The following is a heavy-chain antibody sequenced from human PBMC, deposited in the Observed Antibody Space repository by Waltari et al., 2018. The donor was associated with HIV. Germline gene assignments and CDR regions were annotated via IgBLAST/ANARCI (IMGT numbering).Heavy chain of an antibody. CDR2: IKHSGST. J-gene: IGHJ6*02. D-gene: IGHD1-26*01. CDR1: GGSFRGYY. V-gene: IGHV4-34*01. Sequence: QVQLQQWGAGLLKPSETLSLTCAVYGGSFRGYYWICIRHPPGKGLEWIGEIKHSGSTNYNPSLKSRVTISVDTSKNQFSLKLSSVTAADTAVYYCARGRGTDYYYYGMDVWGQGTTVTVSS. CDR3: ARGRGTDYYYYGMDV.